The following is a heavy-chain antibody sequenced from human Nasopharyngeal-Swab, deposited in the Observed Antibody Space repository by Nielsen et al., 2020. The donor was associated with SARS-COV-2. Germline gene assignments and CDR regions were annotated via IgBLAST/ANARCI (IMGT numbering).Heavy chain of an antibody. Sequence: SETLSLTCAVYGGSFSGYYWSWIRQPPGKGLEWIGEINHSGSTNYNPSLKSRVTISVDTSKNQFSLKLSSVTAADAAVYSCARGWDYYDSSGYSNWFDPGGQGTLGNVSS. CDR3: ARGWDYYDSSGYSNWFDP. D-gene: IGHD3-22*01. J-gene: IGHJ5*02. CDR1: GGSFSGYY. V-gene: IGHV4-34*01. CDR2: INHSGST.